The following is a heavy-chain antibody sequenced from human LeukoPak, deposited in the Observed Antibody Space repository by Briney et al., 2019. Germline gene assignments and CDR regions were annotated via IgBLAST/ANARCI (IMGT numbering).Heavy chain of an antibody. CDR2: INTDGSDT. Sequence: GGSLRLSCAASGFTFDDYAMHWVRQAPGKGLVWVSRINTDGSDTTYADSVKGRFTISRDNTKNTLSLQMKNLRAEDTAVYYCATLQGVLWGPGTLVTVSS. D-gene: IGHD3-10*01. J-gene: IGHJ4*02. CDR1: GFTFDDYA. CDR3: ATLQGVL. V-gene: IGHV3-74*01.